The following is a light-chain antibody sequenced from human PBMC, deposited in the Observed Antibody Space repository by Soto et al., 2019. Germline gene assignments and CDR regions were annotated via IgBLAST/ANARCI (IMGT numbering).Light chain of an antibody. V-gene: IGKV3-20*01. CDR1: QSVSNNY. CDR3: QQYGSLSWT. J-gene: IGKJ1*01. CDR2: GAS. Sequence: IVLTQSPGTLSLSPWERATLSCRASQSVSNNYLAWYQQKPGQAPRLLIYGASNRATGIPDRFSGSGSGTDFTLTISRLEPEDFAVYYCQQYGSLSWTFGQGTKVDIK.